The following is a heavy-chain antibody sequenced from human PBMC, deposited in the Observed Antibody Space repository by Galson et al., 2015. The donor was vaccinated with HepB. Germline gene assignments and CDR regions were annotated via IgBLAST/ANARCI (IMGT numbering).Heavy chain of an antibody. V-gene: IGHV4-59*08. CDR3: ARHCGGDCYSNSFDP. J-gene: IGHJ5*02. CDR1: GGSISSYY. D-gene: IGHD2-21*02. Sequence: ETLSLTCTVSGGSISSYYWSWIRQPPGKGLEWIGYIYYSGSTNYNPSLKSRVTISVDTSKNQFSLKLSSVTAADTAVYYCARHCGGDCYSNSFDPWGQGTLVTVSS. CDR2: IYYSGST.